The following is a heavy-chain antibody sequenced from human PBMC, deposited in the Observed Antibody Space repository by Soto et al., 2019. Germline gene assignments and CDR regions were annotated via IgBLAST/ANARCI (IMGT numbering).Heavy chain of an antibody. CDR3: ATNRPIDN. V-gene: IGHV3-48*01. CDR1: GFSYSTYS. J-gene: IGHJ4*02. CDR2: ISSSSSTI. Sequence: GGSLRLSCAASGFSYSTYSMNWVRQAPGKGLEWVSFISSSSSTIYYADSVKGRFTISRDNAENSLYLQMNSLRAEDTAVYYCATNRPIDNWGQGTLVTVSS.